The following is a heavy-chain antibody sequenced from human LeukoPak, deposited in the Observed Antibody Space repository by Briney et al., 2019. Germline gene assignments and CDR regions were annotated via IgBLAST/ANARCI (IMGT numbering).Heavy chain of an antibody. CDR1: GCTFTIYD. D-gene: IGHD2-21*02. CDR2: MQPYSGNT. V-gene: IGHV1-8*01. CDR3: ARGLPLDH. J-gene: IGHJ4*02. Sequence: ASVKVSCKASGCTFTIYDINWERQAPGQGLEWLACMQPYSGNTDYAQKFQGRLTMTRNSSTNTVYMELSSLTSEDTAVYYCARGLPLDHWGQGTLVTVSS.